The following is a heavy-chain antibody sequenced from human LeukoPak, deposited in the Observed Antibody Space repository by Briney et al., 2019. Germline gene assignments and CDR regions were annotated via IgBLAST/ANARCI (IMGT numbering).Heavy chain of an antibody. V-gene: IGHV3-53*01. Sequence: GGSLRLSCAASGFTVSSYYMSWVRQAPGKGLEWVSIIYSGGSTHYAASVKGRFTISRDNSKNTLYLQMNSLRAEDTAIYYCARGLNTYDSSGFYFLWGQGTLVTVSS. CDR2: IYSGGST. CDR1: GFTVSSYY. D-gene: IGHD3-22*01. J-gene: IGHJ4*02. CDR3: ARGLNTYDSSGFYFL.